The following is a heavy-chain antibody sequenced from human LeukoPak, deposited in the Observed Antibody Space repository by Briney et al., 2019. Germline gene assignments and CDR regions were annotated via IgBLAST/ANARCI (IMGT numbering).Heavy chain of an antibody. CDR2: ISGGGANT. D-gene: IGHD2-15*01. J-gene: IGHJ6*03. V-gene: IGHV3-23*01. Sequence: GGSLRLSCAVSGFTFSNYGMSWVRQAPGKGLEWVSAISGGGANTYYTDSVKGRFTISRDNSRNTLYLQMNSLRAEDTAIYYCAKNGDRGAYCSGGTCYPYYYYYMDVWGKGTMVTISS. CDR1: GFTFSNYG. CDR3: AKNGDRGAYCSGGTCYPYYYYYMDV.